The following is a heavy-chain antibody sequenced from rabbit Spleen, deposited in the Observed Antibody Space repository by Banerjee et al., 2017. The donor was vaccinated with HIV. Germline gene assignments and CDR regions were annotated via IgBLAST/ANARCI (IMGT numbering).Heavy chain of an antibody. CDR3: ARDTGTSFSSYGMDL. CDR1: GFSLNSGYD. CDR2: IDSGSSGFT. V-gene: IGHV1S45*01. D-gene: IGHD8-1*01. Sequence: QEQLEESGGGLVKPGASLTLTCKASGFSLNSGYDMCWVRQAPGKGLEWIACIDSGSSGFTYFANWANGRFTISKTSSTTVTLQMTSLTAADTATYFCARDTGTSFSSYGMDLWGQGTLVTVS. J-gene: IGHJ6*01.